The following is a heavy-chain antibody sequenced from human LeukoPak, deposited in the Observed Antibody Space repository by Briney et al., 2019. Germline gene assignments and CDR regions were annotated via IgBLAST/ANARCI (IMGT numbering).Heavy chain of an antibody. CDR2: INWNGGRT. D-gene: IGHD1-1*01. V-gene: IGHV3-20*04. Sequence: PGGSLRLSCAASGFMFDDYGMSWVRQAPGKGLEWVSGINWNGGRTGYADSVKGRFTISRDNAKNSLYLQMNSLGADDTALYYCAGGTGMDVWGQGTTVTVSS. CDR3: AGGTGMDV. CDR1: GFMFDDYG. J-gene: IGHJ6*02.